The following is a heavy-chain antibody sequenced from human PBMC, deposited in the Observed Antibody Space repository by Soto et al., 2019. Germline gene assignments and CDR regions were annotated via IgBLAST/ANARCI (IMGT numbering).Heavy chain of an antibody. V-gene: IGHV1-69*13. CDR2: IIPIFGTA. CDR1: GGTFGSYA. Sequence: SVKVSCKASGGTFGSYAISWVRQAPGQGLEWMGGIIPIFGTANYAQKFQGRVTITADESTSTAYMELSSLRSEGTAVYYCASSIPRYCSGGSCYSEGYFDYWGQGTLVTVS. J-gene: IGHJ4*02. D-gene: IGHD2-15*01. CDR3: ASSIPRYCSGGSCYSEGYFDY.